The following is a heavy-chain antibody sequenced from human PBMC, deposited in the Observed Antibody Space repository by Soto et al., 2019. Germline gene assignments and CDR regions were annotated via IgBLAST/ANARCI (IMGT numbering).Heavy chain of an antibody. V-gene: IGHV1-69*04. Sequence: ASVKVSCKASGGTLSSYTFSWVRQAPGQGLEWMGRVIPNLGVTNYAKKFQGRFTIVVDTSTSTAYMELNSLRYEDTAVYYCARDKGYCSDTPCPDSDYWGLGTLVTLSS. CDR2: VIPNLGVT. CDR3: ARDKGYCSDTPCPDSDY. D-gene: IGHD2-15*01. J-gene: IGHJ4*02. CDR1: GGTLSSYT.